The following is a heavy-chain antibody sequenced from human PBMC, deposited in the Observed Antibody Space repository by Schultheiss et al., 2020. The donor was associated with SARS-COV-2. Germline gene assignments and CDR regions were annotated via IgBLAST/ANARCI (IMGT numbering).Heavy chain of an antibody. Sequence: GGSLRLSCAASRFTFSSYGMHWVRQAPGKGLEWVAVIWYDGSNKYYADSVKGRFTISRDNSKNTLYLQMNSLRAEDTAVYYCAGDFGIARIYYGMDVWGQGTTVTVSS. CDR2: IWYDGSNK. J-gene: IGHJ6*02. CDR1: RFTFSSYG. CDR3: AGDFGIARIYYGMDV. D-gene: IGHD6-13*01. V-gene: IGHV3-33*01.